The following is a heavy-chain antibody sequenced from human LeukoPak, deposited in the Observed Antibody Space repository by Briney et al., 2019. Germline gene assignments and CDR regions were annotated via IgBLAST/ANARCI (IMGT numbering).Heavy chain of an antibody. V-gene: IGHV3-7*01. Sequence: GGSLRLSCEVSGLIFRSYWMSWVRQAPGKGLEWVANINQEGSEKYFEDSVKARFTISRDNAKNSVFLQMNSLRAEDTAVYYCVRDGGVSGYDLLDYWGQGTLVSVSS. CDR1: GLIFRSYW. CDR2: INQEGSEK. CDR3: VRDGGVSGYDLLDY. J-gene: IGHJ4*02. D-gene: IGHD5-12*01.